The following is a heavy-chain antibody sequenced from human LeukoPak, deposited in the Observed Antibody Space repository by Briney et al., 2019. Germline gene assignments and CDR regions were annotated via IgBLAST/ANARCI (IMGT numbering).Heavy chain of an antibody. CDR3: ARHSGSYRYYFDY. Sequence: PSETLSLTCTVSGGPISSYYWSWIRQPPGKGLEWIGYIYYSGSTNYNPSLKSRVTISVDTSKNQFSLKLSSVTAADTAVYYCARHSGSYRYYFDYWGQGTLVTVSS. D-gene: IGHD1-26*01. CDR2: IYYSGST. J-gene: IGHJ4*02. V-gene: IGHV4-59*08. CDR1: GGPISSYY.